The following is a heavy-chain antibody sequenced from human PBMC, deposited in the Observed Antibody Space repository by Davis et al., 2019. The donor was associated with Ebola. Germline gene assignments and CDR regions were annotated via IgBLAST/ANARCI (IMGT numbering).Heavy chain of an antibody. CDR1: GGTFSSYA. Sequence: SVKVSCKASGGTFSSYAISWVRQAPEQGPEWMGGIIPILGIANYAQKFQGRVTITADESTSTAYMELSSLRSEDTAVYYCARASSIAARRTYYYYYMDVWGKGTTVTVSS. CDR3: ARASSIAARRTYYYYYMDV. CDR2: IIPILGIA. D-gene: IGHD6-6*01. J-gene: IGHJ6*03. V-gene: IGHV1-69*10.